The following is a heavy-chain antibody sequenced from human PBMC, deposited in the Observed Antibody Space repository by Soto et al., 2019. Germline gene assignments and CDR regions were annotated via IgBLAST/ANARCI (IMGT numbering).Heavy chain of an antibody. CDR2: ILDSGFS. V-gene: IGHV4-39*01. J-gene: IGHJ5*02. CDR1: GGSISSNRNS. CDR3: ASLAASRWFDT. Sequence: QLHLQASGPGQVKTSETLSLTCTVSGGSISSNRNSWGWIRQPPGKGLECIGNILDSGFSYHNPPLNPRVTISIDTSKNQPSLNLTSVTGADTGVYFCASLAASRWFDTWGQGNLVIVSS.